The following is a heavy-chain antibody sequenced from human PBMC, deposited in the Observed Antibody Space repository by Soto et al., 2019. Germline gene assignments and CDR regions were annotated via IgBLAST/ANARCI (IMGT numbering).Heavy chain of an antibody. J-gene: IGHJ4*02. CDR2: ISYDGSNK. V-gene: IGHV3-30*18. Sequence: QVQLVESGGGVVQPGRSLRLSCVASGFTFSSYGMHWVRQAPGKGLEWVAVISYDGSNKYYADSVKGRFTISRDNSKNTLYLQMNSLRAEDTAVYYCAKDLDPTGWSGYYTDYWGQGTLVTVSS. D-gene: IGHD3-3*01. CDR1: GFTFSSYG. CDR3: AKDLDPTGWSGYYTDY.